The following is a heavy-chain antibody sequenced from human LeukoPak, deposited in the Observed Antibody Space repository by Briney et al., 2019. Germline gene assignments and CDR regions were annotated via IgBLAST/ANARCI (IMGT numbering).Heavy chain of an antibody. V-gene: IGHV3-30*01. CDR2: ISDDGSNK. CDR3: AGDQGWKTFSYYMDV. J-gene: IGHJ6*03. Sequence: GESLRLSCAASGFTFSSYVMYWARQAPGKGLEWVAVISDDGSNKFYADSVKGRSTISRDSSKNTLYLQLNSLRVEDTAVYYCAGDQGWKTFSYYMDVWGKGTTVTVSS. CDR1: GFTFSSYV. D-gene: IGHD1-1*01.